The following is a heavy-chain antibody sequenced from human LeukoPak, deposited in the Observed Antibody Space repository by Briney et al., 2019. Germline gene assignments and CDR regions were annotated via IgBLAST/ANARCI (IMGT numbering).Heavy chain of an antibody. D-gene: IGHD3-16*01. Sequence: QPGGSLRLSCAASGFTVSSNYMSWVRQAPGKGLEWVSVIYSGGTTYYPDFVKGRFTISRDDSKNTLYLQMNSLRAEDTAVYYCAKMMGQRLYDYCMDVWGKGTTVTVSS. CDR1: GFTVSSNY. J-gene: IGHJ6*03. CDR3: AKMMGQRLYDYCMDV. CDR2: IYSGGTT. V-gene: IGHV3-66*01.